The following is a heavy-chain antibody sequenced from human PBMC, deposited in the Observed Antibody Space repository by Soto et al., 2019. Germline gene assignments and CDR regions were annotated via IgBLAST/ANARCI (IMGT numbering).Heavy chain of an antibody. D-gene: IGHD1-1*01. CDR3: AKDKGERYFDY. J-gene: IGHJ4*02. V-gene: IGHV3-30*18. CDR2: ISSDGNRK. Sequence: QVQLVESGGGVGQPGSSLRLSCEVSGLTFSRHGMHWVRQIPGKGLEWVAVISSDGNRKYYVDSVKGRFTISRDDSKNTVDLQMNSLTAEDTAVYYCAKDKGERYFDYWGQGTLVTVSS. CDR1: GLTFSRHG.